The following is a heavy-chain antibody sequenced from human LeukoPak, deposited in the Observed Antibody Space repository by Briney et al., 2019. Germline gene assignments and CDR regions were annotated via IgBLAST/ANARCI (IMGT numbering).Heavy chain of an antibody. V-gene: IGHV4-39*01. D-gene: IGHD2/OR15-2a*01. J-gene: IGHJ3*02. CDR3: ARRLVNSAFDI. Sequence: SETLSLTCTFSGGSISSTGYYWGWTRQPPGKGLEWIGSIYYSGSTYYNPSLKSRVTISVDTSKNQFSLKLNSVTAADTAVYYCARRLVNSAFDIWGQGTMVTVSS. CDR1: GGSISSTGYY. CDR2: IYYSGST.